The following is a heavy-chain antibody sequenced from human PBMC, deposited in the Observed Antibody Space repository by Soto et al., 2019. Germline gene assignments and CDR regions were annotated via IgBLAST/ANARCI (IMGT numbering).Heavy chain of an antibody. V-gene: IGHV3-30*18. CDR3: AKPQGSSSVFDH. J-gene: IGHJ4*02. CDR2: ISYDGSNA. CDR1: GFTFSSLG. Sequence: PGGSLRLSCAASGFTFSSLGMHWVRQAPGQGLEWLAVISYDGSNANYAASVKGRFTISRDNSKNTFYLQMNSLTAEDTAVYHCAKPQGSSSVFDHWGQGTLVTVSS. D-gene: IGHD6-6*01.